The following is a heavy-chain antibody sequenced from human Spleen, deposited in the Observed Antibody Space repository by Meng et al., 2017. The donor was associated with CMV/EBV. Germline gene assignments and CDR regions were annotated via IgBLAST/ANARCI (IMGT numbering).Heavy chain of an antibody. J-gene: IGHJ4*01. V-gene: IGHV4-31*02. Sequence: TVSGGSISLGSYYWGWVRQFPGRGLESIRRIYYTGDIFYNPYLKGRLTIAPDTSKNQWSLSLKFMTVADAAVYYCVRIRVGHSSPIDFWGRGTLVTVSS. D-gene: IGHD1-26*01. CDR3: VRIRVGHSSPIDF. CDR2: IYYTGDI. CDR1: GGSISLGSYY.